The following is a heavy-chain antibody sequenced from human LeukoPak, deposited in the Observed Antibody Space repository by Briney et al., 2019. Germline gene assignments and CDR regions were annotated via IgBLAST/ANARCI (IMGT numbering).Heavy chain of an antibody. CDR3: ARGRIKHVDY. V-gene: IGHV1-46*01. Sequence: ASVKVSCKASGYTFTSYYMHWVRQAPGQGLEWMGIINPSGGSTSYAQKFQGRVTMTRNTSISTAYMELSSLRSEDTAVYYCARGRIKHVDYWGQGTLVTVSS. J-gene: IGHJ4*02. CDR2: INPSGGST. CDR1: GYTFTSYY. D-gene: IGHD2/OR15-2a*01.